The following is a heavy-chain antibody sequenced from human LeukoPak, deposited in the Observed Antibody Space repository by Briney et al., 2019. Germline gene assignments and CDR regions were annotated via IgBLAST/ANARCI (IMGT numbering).Heavy chain of an antibody. Sequence: GGSLTLSCAASGFTLGSYSMNWVRQAPGKGLEWVSAISGSGGSTYYADSVKGRFTISRDNSKNTLYLQMNSLRAEDTAVYYCATIYSGSYLSPFDYWGQGTLVTVSS. V-gene: IGHV3-23*01. CDR2: ISGSGGST. CDR3: ATIYSGSYLSPFDY. CDR1: GFTLGSYS. D-gene: IGHD1-26*01. J-gene: IGHJ4*02.